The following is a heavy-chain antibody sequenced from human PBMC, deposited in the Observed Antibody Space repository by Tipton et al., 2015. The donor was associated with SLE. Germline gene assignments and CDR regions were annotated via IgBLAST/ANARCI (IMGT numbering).Heavy chain of an antibody. CDR3: AREVGVTTDRWYFDL. D-gene: IGHD1-26*01. CDR2: IYHRGRT. Sequence: TLSLTCVVSNYSISSAYYWGWIRQPPGKGLEWIASIYHRGRTYYNLSLKNRVTILIDTSKNQFSLKLNSVTAADTALYYCAREVGVTTDRWYFDLWGRGTLVTVSS. CDR1: NYSISSAYY. V-gene: IGHV4-38-2*01. J-gene: IGHJ2*01.